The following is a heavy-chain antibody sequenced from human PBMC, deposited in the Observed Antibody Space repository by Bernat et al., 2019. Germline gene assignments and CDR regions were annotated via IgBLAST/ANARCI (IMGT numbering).Heavy chain of an antibody. CDR2: ICSNGGST. D-gene: IGHD1-26*01. Sequence: EVQLVESGGGLVQPGGSLRLSCAASGFTFSSYAMHWVRQAPGKGLEYVLAICSNGGSTYYANSVKGRFTISRDNSKNTLYLQMGSLRAEDMAVYYCASDARHSGSHRDGPDAFDLWGQGKMVTVSS. CDR3: ASDARHSGSHRDGPDAFDL. CDR1: GFTFSSYA. J-gene: IGHJ3*01. V-gene: IGHV3-64*01.